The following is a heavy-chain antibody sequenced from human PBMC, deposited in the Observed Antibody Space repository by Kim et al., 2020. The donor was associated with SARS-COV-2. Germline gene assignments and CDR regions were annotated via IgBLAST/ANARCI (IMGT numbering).Heavy chain of an antibody. V-gene: IGHV3-30*02. D-gene: IGHD6-13*01. J-gene: IGHJ4*02. CDR3: AKGTFDSSSWYSFDY. Sequence: DSVKSRITIYRDNYKDTLYLQMNSLRAEETAVYYCAKGTFDSSSWYSFDYWGQGTLVTVSS.